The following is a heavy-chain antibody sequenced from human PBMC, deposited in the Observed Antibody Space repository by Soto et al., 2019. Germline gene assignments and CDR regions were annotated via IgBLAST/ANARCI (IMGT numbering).Heavy chain of an antibody. D-gene: IGHD2-15*01. CDR1: GYTFTSYY. J-gene: IGHJ4*02. CDR2: INPSGGST. Sequence: VKVSCKASGYTFTSYYMHWVRQAPGQGLEWMGIINPSGGSTSYAQKFQGRVTMTRDTSTSTVYMELSSLRSEDTAVYYCAREKDIVVVVAASLYYWGQGTLVTVSS. CDR3: AREKDIVVVVAASLYY. V-gene: IGHV1-46*03.